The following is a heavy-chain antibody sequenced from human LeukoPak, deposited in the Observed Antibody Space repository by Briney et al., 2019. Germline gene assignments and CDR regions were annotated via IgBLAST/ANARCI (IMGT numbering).Heavy chain of an antibody. Sequence: GESLKISCKGSGYSFSIYWIGWVRQMPGKGLEWMGIIYPGDSDTRYSPSFQGQVTISADKSISTAYLQWSSLKASDTAMYYCARQGYGSGSYYYNWFDPWGQGTLVTVSS. CDR2: IYPGDSDT. CDR1: GYSFSIYW. D-gene: IGHD3-10*01. CDR3: ARQGYGSGSYYYNWFDP. J-gene: IGHJ5*02. V-gene: IGHV5-51*01.